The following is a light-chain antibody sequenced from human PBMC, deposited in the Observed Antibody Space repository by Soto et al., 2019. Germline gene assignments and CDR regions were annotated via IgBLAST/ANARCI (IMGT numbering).Light chain of an antibody. CDR3: SSYTSSSTTYV. Sequence: QSALTQPASVSGSPGQSISISCTGTSSDVGGYNYVSWYQQHPGQAPRLMIYEVTNRPSGVSNRFSGSKSGNTASLTISGLQAEDEAEYYCSSYTSSSTTYVFGTGTKVTVL. CDR2: EVT. V-gene: IGLV2-14*01. CDR1: SSDVGGYNY. J-gene: IGLJ1*01.